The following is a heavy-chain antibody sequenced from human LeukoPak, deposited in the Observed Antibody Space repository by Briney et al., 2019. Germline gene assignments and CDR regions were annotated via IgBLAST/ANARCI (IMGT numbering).Heavy chain of an antibody. CDR1: AVTFGDYA. CDR3: ARDSSWSFDY. V-gene: IGHV3-49*04. D-gene: IGHD2-15*01. Sequence: GGSLRLSCTASAVTFGDYAISWVRQAPGKGLEWVGFIRSQAYGGTTEYAASVKGRFTISRDDSKSIAYLQMNRLTTEDTAFYYYARDSSWSFDYWGQGTLVTVSS. J-gene: IGHJ4*02. CDR2: IRSQAYGGTT.